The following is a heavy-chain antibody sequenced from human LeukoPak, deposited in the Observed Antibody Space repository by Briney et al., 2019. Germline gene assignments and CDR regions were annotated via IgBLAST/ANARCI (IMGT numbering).Heavy chain of an antibody. CDR1: GGSISSSIYY. J-gene: IGHJ5*02. D-gene: IGHD3-10*01. Sequence: SETLSLTCTVSGGSISSSIYYWGWIRQPPGKGLEWIGSIYHSGSTYYNPSLKSRVTISVDTSKNQFSLKLSSVTAADTAVYYCARKHYGSGSYYNWFDPWGQGTLVTVSS. V-gene: IGHV4-39*01. CDR2: IYHSGST. CDR3: ARKHYGSGSYYNWFDP.